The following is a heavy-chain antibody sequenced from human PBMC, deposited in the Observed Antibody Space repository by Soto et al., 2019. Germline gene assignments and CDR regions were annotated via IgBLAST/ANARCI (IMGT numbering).Heavy chain of an antibody. D-gene: IGHD6-13*01. V-gene: IGHV4-4*07. Sequence: SETLSLTCTVSGASMNSYHWSWIRQPAGKGLEWIGHIHSSGSTNYNPSLKSRVTMSVDTSKNQFSLRLMSLTAADTAVYYCARDQAVAAAGITWFDPWGQESVGTVS. CDR3: ARDQAVAAAGITWFDP. CDR1: GASMNSYH. J-gene: IGHJ5*02. CDR2: IHSSGST.